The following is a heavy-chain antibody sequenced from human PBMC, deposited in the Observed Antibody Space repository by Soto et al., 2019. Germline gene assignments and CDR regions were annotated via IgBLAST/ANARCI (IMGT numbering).Heavy chain of an antibody. CDR2: LSHDGSFE. V-gene: IGHV3-33*01. CDR3: ARDWNGKFDC. Sequence: GGSLRLSCAASGFTLSDYGMHWVRQAPGKGPEWVAVLSHDGSFEYYAESVKGRFAVSRDLSRNTMYLQMNSLRAEDTAKYYCARDWNGKFDCWGQGTLVTVSS. J-gene: IGHJ4*02. CDR1: GFTLSDYG. D-gene: IGHD1-1*01.